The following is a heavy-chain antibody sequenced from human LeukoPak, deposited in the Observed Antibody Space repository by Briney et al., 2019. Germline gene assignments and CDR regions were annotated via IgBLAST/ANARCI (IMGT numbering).Heavy chain of an antibody. D-gene: IGHD3-22*01. CDR2: MSGSGGGT. J-gene: IGHJ4*02. CDR1: GITLSNYG. V-gene: IGHV3-23*01. Sequence: GGSLRLSCAVSGITLSNYGMSWVRKAPGKGLEWVAGMSGSGGGTNYADSVKGRFTVSRDNTKNTLYLQMKSLRAEDTAVYFCAKRGVVIRVILVGFYKEAYYFDSWGQGALVTVSS. CDR3: AKRGVVIRVILVGFYKEAYYFDS.